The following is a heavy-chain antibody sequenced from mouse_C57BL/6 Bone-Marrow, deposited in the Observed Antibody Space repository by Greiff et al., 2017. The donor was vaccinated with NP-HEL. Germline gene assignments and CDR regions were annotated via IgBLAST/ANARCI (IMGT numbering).Heavy chain of an antibody. Sequence: QVQLQQSGAELVRPGPSVKVSCKASGYAFTNYLIEWVKQRPGQGLEWIGVINPGSGGTNYNEKFKGKATLTTDKSSSTAYMQLSSLTSEDSAVYFCARWSYAMDYWGQGTSVTVSS. V-gene: IGHV1-54*01. CDR3: ARWSYAMDY. CDR2: INPGSGGT. J-gene: IGHJ4*01. CDR1: GYAFTNYL.